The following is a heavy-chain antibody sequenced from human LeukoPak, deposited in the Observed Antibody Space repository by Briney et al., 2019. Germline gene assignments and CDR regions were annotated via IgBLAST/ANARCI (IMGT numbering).Heavy chain of an antibody. J-gene: IGHJ4*02. CDR2: IKSKTDGGTT. Sequence: GGSLRLSCVASGFTLSNAWMSWVRQAPGKGLEWVGLIKSKTDGGTTDYAAPVKGRFTISRDNSKNTLYLQMNGLKTEDTAVYYCTATSYYDYVWGSYRPWVYWGQGTLVTVSS. V-gene: IGHV3-15*01. CDR1: GFTLSNAW. CDR3: TATSYYDYVWGSYRPWVY. D-gene: IGHD3-16*02.